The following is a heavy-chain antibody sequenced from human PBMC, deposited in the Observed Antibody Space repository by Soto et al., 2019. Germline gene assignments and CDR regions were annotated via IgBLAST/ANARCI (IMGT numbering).Heavy chain of an antibody. Sequence: QIQLVQSGAEVKKPGASVKVSCKASGYTFTSYGIIWVRQAPGQGLEWMGWITYNGDTNWPQTLQGRVTMTRDTSTTTATMELKNLRSDDTAVYYCARVVITNYGVLDYGGQGALVSV. D-gene: IGHD2-21*01. CDR1: GYTFTSYG. J-gene: IGHJ4*02. V-gene: IGHV1-18*01. CDR3: ARVVITNYGVLDY. CDR2: ITYNGDT.